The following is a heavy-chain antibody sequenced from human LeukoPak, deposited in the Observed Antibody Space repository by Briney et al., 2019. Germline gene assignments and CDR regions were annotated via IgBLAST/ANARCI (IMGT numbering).Heavy chain of an antibody. D-gene: IGHD1-14*01. J-gene: IGHJ5*02. CDR2: ISHSGSN. CDR1: GYSISSGYY. CDR3: ARVTSRLDWFDP. Sequence: SETLSLTCTVSGYSISSGYYWGWIRQPPGKGLEWNGSISHSGSNYYNPPLKSRVTISVDTSKNQFSLKLRSVTAADTAVYYCARVTSRLDWFDPWGQGTLVTVSS. V-gene: IGHV4-38-2*02.